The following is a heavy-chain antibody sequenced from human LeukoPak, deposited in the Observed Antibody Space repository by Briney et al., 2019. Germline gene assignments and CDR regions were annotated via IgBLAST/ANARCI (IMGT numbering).Heavy chain of an antibody. CDR2: IKSDGSRI. V-gene: IGHV3-74*01. CDR1: GFTFSDYW. D-gene: IGHD3-3*01. CDR3: AFLPPGH. J-gene: IGHJ1*01. Sequence: GGSLRLSCAASGFTFSDYWMDWVRQAPGKGLVGVSRIKSDGSRITYADSVRGRFTISRDNAKNTLYLQMNSLRAEDTAVYYCAFLPPGHWGQGTLVTVSS.